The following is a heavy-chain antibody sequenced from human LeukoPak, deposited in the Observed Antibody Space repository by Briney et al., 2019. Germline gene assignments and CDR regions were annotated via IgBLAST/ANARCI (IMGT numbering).Heavy chain of an antibody. J-gene: IGHJ4*02. Sequence: ASVKVSCKASGYTFTSHYVHWVRHAPGQGREWMGIINPSGGSPVYAQKLQGRFTMTRGTSTSTIYMELSSLRSEDTAVYDCARDREYGDYNTQDLFVYWGQGTLVTVSS. CDR1: GYTFTSHY. CDR2: INPSGGSP. CDR3: ARDREYGDYNTQDLFVY. D-gene: IGHD4-17*01. V-gene: IGHV1-46*01.